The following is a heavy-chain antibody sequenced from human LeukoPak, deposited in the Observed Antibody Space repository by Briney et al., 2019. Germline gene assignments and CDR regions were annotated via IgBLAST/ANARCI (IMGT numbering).Heavy chain of an antibody. D-gene: IGHD3-3*01. Sequence: ASVKVSCKASGYTFTSYDINWVRQATGQGLEWMGWMNPNSGNTGYAQKFQGRVTITRNTSISTAYMELSSLRSEDTAVYYCARVGLTIFGVVADVWGKGTTVTVSS. J-gene: IGHJ6*04. CDR1: GYTFTSYD. CDR2: MNPNSGNT. CDR3: ARVGLTIFGVVADV. V-gene: IGHV1-8*03.